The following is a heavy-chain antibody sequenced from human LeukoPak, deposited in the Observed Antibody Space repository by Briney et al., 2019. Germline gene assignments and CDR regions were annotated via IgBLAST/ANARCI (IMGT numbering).Heavy chain of an antibody. CDR3: AKEVDTAMVNYYGMDV. D-gene: IGHD5-18*01. V-gene: IGHV3-23*01. Sequence: GGSLRLSCAASGFTFSSYAMSWVRQAPGKGLEWVSAISGSGGSTYYADSVKGRFTISRDNSKNTLYLQMNSLKAEDTAVYYCAKEVDTAMVNYYGMDVWGQGTTVTVSS. CDR2: ISGSGGST. CDR1: GFTFSSYA. J-gene: IGHJ6*02.